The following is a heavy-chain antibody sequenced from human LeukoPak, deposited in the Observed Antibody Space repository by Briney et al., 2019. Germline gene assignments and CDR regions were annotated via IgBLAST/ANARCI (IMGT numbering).Heavy chain of an antibody. Sequence: SETLSLTCTVSGGSISSYYWSWIRQPPGKGLEWIGYIYYSGSTNYNPSLKSRVTISVDTSKNQFSLKLSSVTAADTAVYYCARAYYYDSSGHYYKEDNWFDPWGQGTLVTVSS. CDR2: IYYSGST. D-gene: IGHD3-22*01. CDR3: ARAYYYDSSGHYYKEDNWFDP. CDR1: GGSISSYY. V-gene: IGHV4-59*08. J-gene: IGHJ5*02.